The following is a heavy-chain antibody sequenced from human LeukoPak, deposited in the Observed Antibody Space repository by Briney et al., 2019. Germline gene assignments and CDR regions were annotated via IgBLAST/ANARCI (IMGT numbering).Heavy chain of an antibody. CDR2: IVVGSGNT. CDR1: GFTFTSSA. J-gene: IGHJ3*02. CDR3: AAVMATISSLYAFDI. V-gene: IGHV1-58*02. D-gene: IGHD5-24*01. Sequence: ASVKVSCTASGFTFTSSAMQWVRQARGQRLEWIGWIVVGSGNTNYAQKFQERVTITRDMSTSTAYMELSSLRSEDTAVYYCAAVMATISSLYAFDIWGQGTMVTVSS.